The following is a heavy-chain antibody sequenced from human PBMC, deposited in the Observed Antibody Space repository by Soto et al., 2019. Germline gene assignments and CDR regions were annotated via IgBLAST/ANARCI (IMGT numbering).Heavy chain of an antibody. V-gene: IGHV1-46*03. J-gene: IGHJ3*02. CDR3: ARDAPDDDAFDI. Sequence: ASLKVSCKASGYTFTSYYMHWVRQAPGQGLEWMGIINPSGGSTSYAQKFQGRVTMTRDTSTSTVYMELSSLRSEDTAVYYCARDAPDDDAFDIWGQGTMVTVSS. CDR1: GYTFTSYY. CDR2: INPSGGST.